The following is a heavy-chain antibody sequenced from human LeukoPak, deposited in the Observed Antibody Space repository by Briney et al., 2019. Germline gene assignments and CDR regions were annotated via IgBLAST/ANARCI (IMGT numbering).Heavy chain of an antibody. Sequence: ASVKVSCKASGYTFTGFHMHWVRQAPRQGLEWMGWINPNSGGTNYAQKFQGRVTMTRDTSISTVYMELSRLRSDDTAVYYCAREGYSGYDSDYWGQGTLVTVSS. CDR2: INPNSGGT. CDR3: AREGYSGYDSDY. J-gene: IGHJ4*02. CDR1: GYTFTGFH. D-gene: IGHD5-12*01. V-gene: IGHV1-2*02.